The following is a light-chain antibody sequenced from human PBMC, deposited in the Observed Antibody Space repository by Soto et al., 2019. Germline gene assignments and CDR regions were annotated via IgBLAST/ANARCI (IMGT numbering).Light chain of an antibody. Sequence: QSALTQPPSASASPGQSVTICCTGTSSDVGGYNYVSWYQQRPGKAPKHMIYEVSQRPSGVPDRFSGSKSGNTATLTVSGLQAEDVADYYCISFACNNNRRVFGSGTKLTVL. CDR1: SSDVGGYNY. J-gene: IGLJ1*01. CDR3: ISFACNNNRRV. CDR2: EVS. V-gene: IGLV2-8*01.